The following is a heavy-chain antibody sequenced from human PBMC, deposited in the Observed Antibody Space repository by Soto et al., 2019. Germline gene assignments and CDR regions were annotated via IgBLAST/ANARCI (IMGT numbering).Heavy chain of an antibody. Sequence: SKTLSLTCTVSGGSISSSSYYWGWIRQPPGKGLEWIGSIYYSGSTYYNPSLKSRVTISVDTSKNQFSLKLSSVTAADTAVYYCARLHGYPKLDYWGQGTLVTVSS. CDR2: IYYSGST. CDR3: ARLHGYPKLDY. D-gene: IGHD2-15*01. J-gene: IGHJ4*02. CDR1: GGSISSSSYY. V-gene: IGHV4-39*01.